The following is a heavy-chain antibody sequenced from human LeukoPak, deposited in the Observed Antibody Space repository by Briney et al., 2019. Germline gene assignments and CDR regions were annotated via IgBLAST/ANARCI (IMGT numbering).Heavy chain of an antibody. Sequence: PGRSLRLSCAASGFTFSSYDLSWVRQAPGKGLECVSAIRRGIGSTYYADSVKGRFTISRDNSKNTLYLQMNDLRVDDTAIYYCAKKGQADDNGKPDWGQGTLVTVSS. CDR1: GFTFSSYD. D-gene: IGHD1-1*01. CDR2: IRRGIGST. V-gene: IGHV3-23*01. J-gene: IGHJ4*02. CDR3: AKKGQADDNGKPD.